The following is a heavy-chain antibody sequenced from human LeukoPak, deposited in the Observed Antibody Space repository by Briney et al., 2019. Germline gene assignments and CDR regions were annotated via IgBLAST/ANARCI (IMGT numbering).Heavy chain of an antibody. CDR2: VNWNGGST. Sequence: GGSLRPSCAASGFTLDDYGMSWVRQAPRKGREWVSGVNWNGGSTVYADAVKGRFTISRDNAKNSLYLQMNSLRAEDTALYYCARLGRETGYSSGWHYYYYYYMDVWGKGTTVTVSS. D-gene: IGHD6-19*01. J-gene: IGHJ6*03. V-gene: IGHV3-20*04. CDR3: ARLGRETGYSSGWHYYYYYYMDV. CDR1: GFTLDDYG.